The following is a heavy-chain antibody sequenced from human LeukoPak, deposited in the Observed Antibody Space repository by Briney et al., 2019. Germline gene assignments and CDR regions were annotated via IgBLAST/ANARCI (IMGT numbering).Heavy chain of an antibody. CDR1: GGSISSSSYY. Sequence: PSETLSLTCTVSGGSISSSSYYWGWIRQPPGKGLEWIGSIYYSGSTYYNPSLKSRVTMSVDTSKNQFSLKLSSVTAADTAVYYCARLTAYDILTLYYFDYWGQGTLVTVSS. J-gene: IGHJ4*02. CDR3: ARLTAYDILTLYYFDY. D-gene: IGHD3-9*01. V-gene: IGHV4-39*01. CDR2: IYYSGST.